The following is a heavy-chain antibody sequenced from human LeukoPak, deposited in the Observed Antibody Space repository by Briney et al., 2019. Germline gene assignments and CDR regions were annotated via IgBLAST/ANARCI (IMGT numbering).Heavy chain of an antibody. V-gene: IGHV1-2*02. J-gene: IGHJ5*02. CDR3: ARVPRIAAAGVNWFDP. CDR1: GYTFTGYY. D-gene: IGHD6-13*01. Sequence: ASVKVSCKASGYTFTGYYMHWVRQAPGHGLEWMGWINPNSGGTNYAQKFQGRATMTRDTSISTAYMELSRLRSDDTAVYYCARVPRIAAAGVNWFDPWGQGTLVTVSS. CDR2: INPNSGGT.